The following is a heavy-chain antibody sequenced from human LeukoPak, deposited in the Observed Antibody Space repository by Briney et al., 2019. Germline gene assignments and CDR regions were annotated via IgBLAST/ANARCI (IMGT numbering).Heavy chain of an antibody. J-gene: IGHJ4*02. CDR3: ARVRISSSESFDFDY. CDR1: GGSISSGGYY. Sequence: SQTLSLTCTVSGGSISSGGYYWSWIRQPPGKGLEWIGYIYHSGSTYYNPSLKSRVTISVDRSKNQFSLKLSSVTAADTAVYYCARVRISSSESFDFDYWGQGTLVTVSS. D-gene: IGHD6-13*01. CDR2: IYHSGST. V-gene: IGHV4-30-2*01.